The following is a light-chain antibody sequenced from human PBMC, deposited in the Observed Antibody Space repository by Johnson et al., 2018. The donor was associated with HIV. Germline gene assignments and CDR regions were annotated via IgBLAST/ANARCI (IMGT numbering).Light chain of an antibody. CDR1: SSNIGNNY. CDR2: ENN. CDR3: GTWDSSLSGV. J-gene: IGLJ1*01. V-gene: IGLV1-51*02. Sequence: HSVLSQPPSVSAAPGQKVTISCSGSSSNIGNNYVSWYQQLPGTAPKLLIYENNKRPSGIPDRFSGSKSGTSATLGITGLQTGDEADYYCGTWDSSLSGVFGTWTKVTVL.